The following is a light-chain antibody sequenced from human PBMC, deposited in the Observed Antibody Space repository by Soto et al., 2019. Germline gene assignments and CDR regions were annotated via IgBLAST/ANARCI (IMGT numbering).Light chain of an antibody. CDR2: DAS. CDR1: ERIGNY. J-gene: IGKJ4*01. Sequence: EVVLTQSPATLSLAPGERATLSCRASERIGNYLSWYQQKLGQAHKLLIYDASHRAIGIPGRFSGDGSGTDFTLTISSLEPEDFAVYYCQSRSDWPPRLTFGGGTKVEIK. CDR3: QSRSDWPPRLT. V-gene: IGKV3-11*01.